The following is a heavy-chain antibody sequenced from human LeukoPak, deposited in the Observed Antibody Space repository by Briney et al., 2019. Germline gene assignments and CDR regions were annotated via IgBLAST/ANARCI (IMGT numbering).Heavy chain of an antibody. CDR1: GFTFSSYA. CDR3: AKGVRRSSDYSSPVDY. V-gene: IGHV3-23*01. D-gene: IGHD3-22*01. CDR2: ISGSGGST. Sequence: GGSLRLSCAASGFTFSSYAMHWVRQAPGKGLEWVSAISGSGGSTYYADSVKGRFTISRDNSRNTLYLQMNSLRAEDTAVYYCAKGVRRSSDYSSPVDYWGQGTLVTVSS. J-gene: IGHJ4*02.